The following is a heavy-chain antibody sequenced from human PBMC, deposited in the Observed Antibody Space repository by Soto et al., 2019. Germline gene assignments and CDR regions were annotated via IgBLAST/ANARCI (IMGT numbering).Heavy chain of an antibody. CDR2: IYYSGST. V-gene: IGHV4-59*01. Sequence: PSETLSLTCTVSGGSIMSYFWSWIRQPPGKGLEWIGYIYYSGSTNYHPSLKSRVTISVDTSKNQFSLKLTSVTAADTAVYYCARDRAITAGWAFDIWGQGTMVTVSS. J-gene: IGHJ3*02. CDR3: ARDRAITAGWAFDI. CDR1: GGSIMSYF. D-gene: IGHD1-20*01.